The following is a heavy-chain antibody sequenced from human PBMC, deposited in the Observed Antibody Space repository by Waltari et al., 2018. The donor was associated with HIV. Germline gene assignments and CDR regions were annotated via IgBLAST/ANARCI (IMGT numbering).Heavy chain of an antibody. CDR1: GFNFNSYG. D-gene: IGHD6-13*01. V-gene: IGHV3-30*18. CDR2: ISYDGKNK. CDR3: AKEETRIYSSTWFYYYYGMDV. Sequence: QVQLVESGGGVVQPGRSLRLSCAASGFNFNSYGLHWVRQAPGKGLEWVAVISYDGKNKHYGDSVKGRFTISRDHSKNMLYLQMNSLRAEDTAVYYCAKEETRIYSSTWFYYYYGMDVWGQGTTVTVSS. J-gene: IGHJ6*02.